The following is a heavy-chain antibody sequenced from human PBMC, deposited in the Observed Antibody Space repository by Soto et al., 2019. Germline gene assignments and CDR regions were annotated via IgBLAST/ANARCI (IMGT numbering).Heavy chain of an antibody. CDR2: IYHSGST. V-gene: IGHV4-4*02. Sequence: SETLSLTCAVSGGSISSSNWWSWVRQPPGKGLEWIGEIYHSGSTNYNPSLKSRVTISVDKSKNQFSLKLRSVTAADTAVYYCARLSEYSSSTTRAYAFDIWGHGTMVTVSS. CDR3: ARLSEYSSSTTRAYAFDI. J-gene: IGHJ3*02. D-gene: IGHD6-6*01. CDR1: GGSISSSNW.